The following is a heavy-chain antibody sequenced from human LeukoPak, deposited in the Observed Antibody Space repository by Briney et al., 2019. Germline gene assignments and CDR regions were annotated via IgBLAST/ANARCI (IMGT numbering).Heavy chain of an antibody. D-gene: IGHD5-24*01. V-gene: IGHV1-69*05. CDR1: GGTFSSYA. CDR3: ARERDGYRSSAFDI. J-gene: IGHJ3*02. CDR2: IIPIFGTA. Sequence: SVKVSCKASGGTFSSYAISWVRQAPGQGLEWMGGIIPIFGTANYDQKFQGRVTITTDESTSTAYLELSSLRSEDTAVYYCARERDGYRSSAFDIWGQGTMVTVSS.